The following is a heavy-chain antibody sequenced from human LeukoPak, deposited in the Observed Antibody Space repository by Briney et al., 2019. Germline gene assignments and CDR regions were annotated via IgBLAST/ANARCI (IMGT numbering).Heavy chain of an antibody. CDR1: GYTFIDYY. CDR2: INPNSGGT. CDR3: ASGVATIDVDY. V-gene: IGHV1-2*04. J-gene: IGHJ4*02. D-gene: IGHD5-12*01. Sequence: ASVKVSCKASGYTFIDYYMHWVRLAPGQGLEWMGWINPNSGGTNYVQKFQGWVTMTRDTSINTAYMELSRLTSDDTAVYYCASGVATIDVDYWGQGTLVTVSS.